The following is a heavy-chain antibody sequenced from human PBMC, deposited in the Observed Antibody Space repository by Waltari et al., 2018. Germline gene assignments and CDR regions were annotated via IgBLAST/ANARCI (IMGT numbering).Heavy chain of an antibody. CDR2: INHSGST. CDR1: GGSFSGYY. D-gene: IGHD6-19*01. V-gene: IGHV4-34*01. Sequence: QVQLQQWGAGLLKPSATLSLTCAVYGGSFSGYYWSWIRQPPGKGLEWIGEINHSGSTNYNPSLKSRVTISVDTSKNQFSLKLSSVTAADTAVYYCARHKFAAVAGVDYWGQGTLVTVSS. CDR3: ARHKFAAVAGVDY. J-gene: IGHJ4*02.